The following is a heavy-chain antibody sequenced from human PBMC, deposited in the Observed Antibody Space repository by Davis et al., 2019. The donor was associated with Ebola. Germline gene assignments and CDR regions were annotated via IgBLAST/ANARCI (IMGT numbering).Heavy chain of an antibody. D-gene: IGHD5-12*01. V-gene: IGHV1-58*01. CDR2: IVVGIGKA. Sequence: AASVKVSCKASGFTFTNSAVQWVRQARGQRLEWIGWIVVGIGKANYSQKFQERVTITRDMSTSTAYMELSSLRSEDTAVYYCTTPGGQDSGYDVFDIWGQGTMVTVSS. CDR3: TTPGGQDSGYDVFDI. J-gene: IGHJ3*02. CDR1: GFTFTNSA.